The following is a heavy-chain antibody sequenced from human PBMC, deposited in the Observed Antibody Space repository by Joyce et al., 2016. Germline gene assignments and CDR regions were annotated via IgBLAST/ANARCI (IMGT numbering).Heavy chain of an antibody. CDR3: AKSSRVEWLHSYGMDV. V-gene: IGHV3-30*18. Sequence: QVQLVESGGGVVQPGRSLRLSCAASGFTFSAYGMHWVRQAPGKGLEWVAFISYDGRNKFYADSVKGRFTISRDNSKSTLYLQMNSLRGEETALYYCAKSSRVEWLHSYGMDVWGQGTTVTVSS. CDR1: GFTFSAYG. D-gene: IGHD3-3*01. J-gene: IGHJ6*02. CDR2: ISYDGRNK.